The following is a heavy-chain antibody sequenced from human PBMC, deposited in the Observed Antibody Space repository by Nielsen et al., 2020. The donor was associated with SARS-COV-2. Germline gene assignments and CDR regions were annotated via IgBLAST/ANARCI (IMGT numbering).Heavy chain of an antibody. Sequence: SVKVSCKASGYTFTSYYMHWVRQAPGQGLEWMGRIIPILGIANYAQKFQGRVTITADKSTSTAYMELSSLRSEDTAVYYCAREVDTAIADWGQGTLVTVSS. V-gene: IGHV1-69*04. D-gene: IGHD5-18*01. CDR3: AREVDTAIAD. CDR2: IIPILGIA. CDR1: GYTFTSYY. J-gene: IGHJ4*02.